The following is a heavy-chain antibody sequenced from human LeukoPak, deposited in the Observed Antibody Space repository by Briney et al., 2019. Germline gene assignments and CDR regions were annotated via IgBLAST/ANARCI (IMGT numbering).Heavy chain of an antibody. CDR3: ARETGSSWYGWFDP. D-gene: IGHD6-13*01. Sequence: ASVKVSCKASGYTFTSYGISWVRQAPGQALEWMGWISAYNGNTNYAQKLQGKVTMTTDTSTSTAYMELRSLRSDDTAVYYCARETGSSWYGWFDPWGQGTLVTVSS. J-gene: IGHJ5*02. CDR1: GYTFTSYG. V-gene: IGHV1-18*01. CDR2: ISAYNGNT.